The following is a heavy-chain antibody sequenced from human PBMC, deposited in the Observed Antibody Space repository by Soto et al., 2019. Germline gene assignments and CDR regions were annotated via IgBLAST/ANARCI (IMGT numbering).Heavy chain of an antibody. Sequence: SETLSLTCAVSGGSISSGGYSWSWIRQPPGKGLECIGYISHSGSTYYNLSLKSRVTISVDRSKNQFSLKLSSVTAADTAVYYCARGGVTADYWGQGTLVTVSS. CDR1: GGSISSGGYS. CDR3: ARGGVTADY. V-gene: IGHV4-30-2*01. D-gene: IGHD5-18*01. J-gene: IGHJ4*02. CDR2: ISHSGST.